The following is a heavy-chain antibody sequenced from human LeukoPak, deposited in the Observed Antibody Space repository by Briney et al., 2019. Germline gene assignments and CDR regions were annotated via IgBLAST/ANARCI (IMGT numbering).Heavy chain of an antibody. CDR2: IIPIFGTA. Sequence: GASVKVSCKASGGTFSSYAISWVRQAPGQGLEWMGGIIPIFGTANYAQKFQGRVTITADESTSTAYMELSSLRSEDTAVYYCARDGDYDILTGSFDYWDQGTLVTVSS. CDR3: ARDGDYDILTGSFDY. D-gene: IGHD3-9*01. J-gene: IGHJ4*02. V-gene: IGHV1-69*01. CDR1: GGTFSSYA.